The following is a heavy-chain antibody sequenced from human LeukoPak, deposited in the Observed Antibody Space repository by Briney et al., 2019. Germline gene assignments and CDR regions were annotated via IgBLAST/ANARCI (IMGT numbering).Heavy chain of an antibody. J-gene: IGHJ6*02. CDR3: ARQLELDPGMDV. Sequence: GGSLRLSCAASGFTVSSNYMSWVRQAPGKGLEWVSVIYSGGSTYYADSVKSRFTISRDNSKNTLYLQMNSLRAEDTAVYYCARQLELDPGMDVWGQGTTVTVSS. CDR1: GFTVSSNY. CDR2: IYSGGST. V-gene: IGHV3-66*04. D-gene: IGHD1-7*01.